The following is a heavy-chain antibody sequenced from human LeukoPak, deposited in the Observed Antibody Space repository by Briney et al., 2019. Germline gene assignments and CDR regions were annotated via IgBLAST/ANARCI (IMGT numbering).Heavy chain of an antibody. CDR2: IRVSDGDT. V-gene: IGHV1-18*01. D-gene: IGHD5-18*01. CDR3: ARSGFSFGYHYFDL. J-gene: IGHJ4*02. CDR1: GYTFTNYG. Sequence: ASVKVSCKASGYTFTNYGFHWVRQAPGQGPEWMGWIRVSDGDTKYAQKFQGRVTLTRDTSVNTAYMDLWSLRSDDTAVYFCARSGFSFGYHYFDLWGQGTLVTVSS.